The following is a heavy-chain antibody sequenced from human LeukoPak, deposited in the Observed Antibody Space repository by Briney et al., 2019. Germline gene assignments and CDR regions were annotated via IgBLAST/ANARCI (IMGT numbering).Heavy chain of an antibody. CDR3: ARGFSGYSLHY. Sequence: SETLSLTCAVYGGSFSGYYWSWIRQPPGKGLEWIGEINHSGSTNYNPSLKSRVTISVDTSKNQFSLKLSSVTAADTAVYYCARGFSGYSLHYWGQGTLVTVSS. CDR1: GGSFSGYY. CDR2: INHSGST. D-gene: IGHD5-12*01. V-gene: IGHV4-34*01. J-gene: IGHJ4*02.